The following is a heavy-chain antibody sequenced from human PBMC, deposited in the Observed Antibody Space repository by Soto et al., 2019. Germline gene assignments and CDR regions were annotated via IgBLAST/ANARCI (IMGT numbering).Heavy chain of an antibody. Sequence: PGGSLRLSCAASGFTFSTYAMNWVRQAPGKGLEWVSAISGSGGSTYYADSVKGRFTISRDNSKNTLYLQMNSLRAEDTAVYYCAKDHYSSWYVSWSDPWGQGTLVTVSS. V-gene: IGHV3-23*01. D-gene: IGHD6-13*01. CDR3: AKDHYSSWYVSWSDP. J-gene: IGHJ5*02. CDR2: ISGSGGST. CDR1: GFTFSTYA.